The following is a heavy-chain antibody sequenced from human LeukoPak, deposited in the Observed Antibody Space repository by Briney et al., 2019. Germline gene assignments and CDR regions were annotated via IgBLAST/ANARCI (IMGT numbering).Heavy chain of an antibody. D-gene: IGHD4-17*01. J-gene: IGHJ5*02. Sequence: PGGSLRLSCAASGFNFRNSAMSWVRQAPGKGLEWVSAISGSGSDTYYAESVRGRFTISRDNSKNTLSLQMNGLRAEDAAVYFCANDIREGRNYGWFDPWGQGSLVTVSS. V-gene: IGHV3-23*01. CDR1: GFNFRNSA. CDR2: ISGSGSDT. CDR3: ANDIREGRNYGWFDP.